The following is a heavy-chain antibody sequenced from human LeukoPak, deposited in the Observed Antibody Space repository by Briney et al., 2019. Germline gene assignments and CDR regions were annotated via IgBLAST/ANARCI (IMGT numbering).Heavy chain of an antibody. V-gene: IGHV1-69*06. J-gene: IGHJ4*02. Sequence: GASVKVSCKASGGTFSSYAISWVRQAPGQGLEWMGGIIPIFGTANYAQKFQGRVTITADKSTSTAYMELSSLRSEDTAVYYCAGDDYYDSSGHGYYFDYWGQGTLVTVSS. D-gene: IGHD3-22*01. CDR3: AGDDYYDSSGHGYYFDY. CDR1: GGTFSSYA. CDR2: IIPIFGTA.